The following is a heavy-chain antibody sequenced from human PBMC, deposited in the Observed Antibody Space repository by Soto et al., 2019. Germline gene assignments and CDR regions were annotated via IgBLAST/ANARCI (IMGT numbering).Heavy chain of an antibody. CDR3: ARNPPYYYDSSGYFPD. Sequence: QVQLVQSGAEVKKPGSSVKVSCKASGGTFSSYAISWVRQAPGQGLEWMGGIIPIFGTANYAQKFQGRVTITADKPTSTAYMELSSLRSVDTAVYYCARNPPYYYDSSGYFPDWGQGTLVTVSS. CDR2: IIPIFGTA. V-gene: IGHV1-69*06. CDR1: GGTFSSYA. J-gene: IGHJ4*02. D-gene: IGHD3-22*01.